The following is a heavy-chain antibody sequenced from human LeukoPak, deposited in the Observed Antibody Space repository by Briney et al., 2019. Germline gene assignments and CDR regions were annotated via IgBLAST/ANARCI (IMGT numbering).Heavy chain of an antibody. Sequence: PSETLSLTCTVPGDSINSYYWSWIRQPPGKGLEWIGYIYFSGNTKYNPSLENRVTISVDRSKSQFYLTLRSVTAADTAVYFCARDLNHGFNYYYYGLEVWGQGTTVTVSS. D-gene: IGHD3-9*01. J-gene: IGHJ6*02. CDR1: GDSINSYY. V-gene: IGHV4-59*01. CDR2: IYFSGNT. CDR3: ARDLNHGFNYYYYGLEV.